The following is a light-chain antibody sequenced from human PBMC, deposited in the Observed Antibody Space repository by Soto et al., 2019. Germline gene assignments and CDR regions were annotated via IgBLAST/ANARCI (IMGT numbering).Light chain of an antibody. CDR2: DAS. CDR1: QSINNY. V-gene: IGKV1-5*01. J-gene: IGKJ1*01. CDR3: QQYDSYWT. Sequence: DIQMTQSPASLSVSVGDRVTITCRASQSINNYLNWYLQRPGQAPKLLIYDASSLESGVPSRFSGSGSGTEFTLTINSLQPDDFATYCCQQYDSYWTFAQGTKVDI.